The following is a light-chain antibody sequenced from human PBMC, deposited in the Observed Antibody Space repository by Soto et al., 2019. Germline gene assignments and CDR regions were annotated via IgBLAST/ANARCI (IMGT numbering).Light chain of an antibody. V-gene: IGKV3-20*01. J-gene: IGKJ1*01. CDR1: QSVSSY. CDR2: DAS. Sequence: EIVLTQSPATLSFSPGERATLSCRASQSVSSYLAWYQQKPGQAPRLLIYDASSRATGIPDRFSGSGSGTDFSLTISRLEPEDFAVYYCQHYDSARWTFGLGAKVDIK. CDR3: QHYDSARWT.